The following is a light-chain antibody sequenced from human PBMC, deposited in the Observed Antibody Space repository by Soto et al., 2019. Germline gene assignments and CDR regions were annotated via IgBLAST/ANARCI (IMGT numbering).Light chain of an antibody. J-gene: IGKJ2*01. CDR2: GAS. Sequence: EIVLTQSPGTLSLSPGERATLSCRASQSVSSSYLAWYQQKPGQAPRLLIYGASTRATGIPARFSGSGSGTEFTLTVSSLQSEDFGVYYCQHYNNWPPYTFGQGTNLEIK. CDR1: QSVSSSY. CDR3: QHYNNWPPYT. V-gene: IGKV3-15*01.